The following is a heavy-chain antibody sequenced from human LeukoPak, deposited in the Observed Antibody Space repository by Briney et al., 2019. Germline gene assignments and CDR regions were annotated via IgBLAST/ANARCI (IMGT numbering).Heavy chain of an antibody. J-gene: IGHJ5*02. CDR3: ARAAWIQLWLNWFDP. V-gene: IGHV4-38-2*02. CDR1: GYSISSGYY. CDR2: IYHSGST. Sequence: SETLSLTCTVSGYSISSGYYWGWIRQPPGKGLEWIGSIYHSGSTYYNPSLKSRVTISVDTSKNQFSLKPSSVTAADTAVYYCARAAWIQLWLNWFDPWGQGTLVTVSS. D-gene: IGHD5-18*01.